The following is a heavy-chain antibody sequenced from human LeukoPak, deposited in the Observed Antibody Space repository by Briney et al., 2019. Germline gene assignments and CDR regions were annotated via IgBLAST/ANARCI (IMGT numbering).Heavy chain of an antibody. V-gene: IGHV3-21*01. CDR3: ARENSGYDPFDY. CDR2: ISSSSSYI. CDR1: GFTFSTYT. J-gene: IGHJ4*02. D-gene: IGHD5-12*01. Sequence: GGSLRLSCAASGFTFSTYTMNWVRQAPGKGLEWVSSISSSSSYIYYADSVKGRFTISRDNAKTSLYLQMNSLRAEDTAVYYCARENSGYDPFDYWGQGTLVTVSS.